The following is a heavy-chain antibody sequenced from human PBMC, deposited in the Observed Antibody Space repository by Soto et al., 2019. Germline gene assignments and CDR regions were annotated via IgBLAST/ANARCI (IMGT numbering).Heavy chain of an antibody. CDR3: ARASVTIVVVAATAYYYYYMDV. Sequence: QVQLVQSGAEVKKPGASVKVSCKASGYTFTSYAMHWVRQAPGQRLEWMGWINAGNGNTKYSQKFQGRVTITRDTSASTAYMELSSLRSEDTAVYYCARASVTIVVVAATAYYYYYMDVWGKGTTVTVSS. CDR2: INAGNGNT. D-gene: IGHD2-15*01. J-gene: IGHJ6*03. V-gene: IGHV1-3*01. CDR1: GYTFTSYA.